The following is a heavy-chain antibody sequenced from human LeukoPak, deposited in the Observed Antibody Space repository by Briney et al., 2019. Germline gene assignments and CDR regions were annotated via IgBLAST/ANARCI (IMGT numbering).Heavy chain of an antibody. V-gene: IGHV1-2*04. D-gene: IGHD4-23*01. CDR1: GYTFTGYY. Sequence: ASVKVSCKASGYTFTGYYMHWVRQAPGQGLEWMGWINPNSGGTNYAQKFQGWVTISVDTSKNQFSLKLSSVTAADTAVYYCAKGLRWFDYWGQGTLVTVSS. CDR2: INPNSGGT. J-gene: IGHJ4*02. CDR3: AKGLRWFDY.